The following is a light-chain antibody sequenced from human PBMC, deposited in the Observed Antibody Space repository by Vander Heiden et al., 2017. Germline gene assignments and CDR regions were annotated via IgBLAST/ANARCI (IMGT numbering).Light chain of an antibody. CDR3: TSWDNSLNARV. CDR1: GSNIGRNT. Sequence: QSVLAQPPSASGTPGQSVPISCSGSGSNIGRNTVNWYQQLPGAAPRLLIYYSDQRPSGVPDRLAGSKSGTSASLAISGLQSEDEADYYCTSWDNSLNARVFGGGTKLTVL. V-gene: IGLV1-44*01. J-gene: IGLJ3*02. CDR2: YSD.